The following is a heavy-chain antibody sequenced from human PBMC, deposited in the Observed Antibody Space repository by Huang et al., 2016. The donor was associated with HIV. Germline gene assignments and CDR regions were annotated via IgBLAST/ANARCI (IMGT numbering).Heavy chain of an antibody. V-gene: IGHV3-21*01. Sequence: EVQLVASGGGMVKPGGSMRLSCSSSGFTFSNYNMHWVSQAPGTGVEGGSAISYKSSALYYRDSVKGRCTIARDNAKNFLYLQMSSLRAEDTAVYYCARNYDILTGYDLWGQGTLVTVSS. CDR2: ISYKSSAL. D-gene: IGHD3-9*01. CDR3: ARNYDILTGYDL. J-gene: IGHJ4*02. CDR1: GFTFSNYN.